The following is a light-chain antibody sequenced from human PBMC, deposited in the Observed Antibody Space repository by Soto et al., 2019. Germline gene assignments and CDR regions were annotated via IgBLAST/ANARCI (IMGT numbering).Light chain of an antibody. J-gene: IGKJ1*01. CDR2: DVS. CDR3: QQYQTYSRT. V-gene: IGKV1-5*01. Sequence: DLQMTQSPSTVSASVGDRITITCRASQSINTWLAWYRQRPGEAPQLLIYDVSTLAMGVPARFSGSGSGPDFTLSISRLQADDFATFYCQQYQTYSRTFGQGTKVEVK. CDR1: QSINTW.